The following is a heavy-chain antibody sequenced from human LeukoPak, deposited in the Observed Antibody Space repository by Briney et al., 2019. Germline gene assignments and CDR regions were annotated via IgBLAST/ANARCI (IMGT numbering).Heavy chain of an antibody. CDR1: GYTFSNYA. V-gene: IGHV3-23*01. Sequence: GGSLRVSSAAPGYTFSNYAMSWVRQAQPKGLEWVSVISGTGGSTYYADSMKGRFTISRDNSKNTLYLQMNSLRAEDTAVYYCAKSGGHSPWYFDYWGQGTLVTVSS. CDR2: ISGTGGST. J-gene: IGHJ4*02. CDR3: AKSGGHSPWYFDY. D-gene: IGHD4-23*01.